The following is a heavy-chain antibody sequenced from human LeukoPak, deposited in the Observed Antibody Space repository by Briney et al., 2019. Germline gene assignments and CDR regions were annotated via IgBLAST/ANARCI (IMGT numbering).Heavy chain of an antibody. Sequence: ASVKVSCKASGYTFTSYGISWVRQAPGQGLEWMGWISAYNGNTNYAQKLQGRVTMTTDTSTSTAYMELRSLRSDDTAVYYCARVGQNRGVAFLNDYWGQGTLVTVSS. V-gene: IGHV1-18*01. CDR1: GYTFTSYG. J-gene: IGHJ4*02. D-gene: IGHD3-3*01. CDR2: ISAYNGNT. CDR3: ARVGQNRGVAFLNDY.